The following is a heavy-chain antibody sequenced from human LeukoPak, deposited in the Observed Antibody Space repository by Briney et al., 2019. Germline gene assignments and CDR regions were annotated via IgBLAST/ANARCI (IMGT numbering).Heavy chain of an antibody. CDR3: ATSSYYYDIS. Sequence: GGSLRLSCAASGFTFSSYSMNWVRQAPGKGLEWVAVISYDGSNKYYADSVKGRFTISRDNSKNTLYLQMNSLRAEDTAVYYCATSSYYYDISWGQGTLVTVSS. V-gene: IGHV3-30*03. J-gene: IGHJ5*02. CDR1: GFTFSSYS. D-gene: IGHD3-22*01. CDR2: ISYDGSNK.